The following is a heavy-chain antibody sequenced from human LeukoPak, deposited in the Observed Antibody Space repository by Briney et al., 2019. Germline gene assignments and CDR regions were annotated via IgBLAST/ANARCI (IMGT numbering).Heavy chain of an antibody. V-gene: IGHV1-2*02. CDR3: ARDRISAAGILSYYYYAMDV. D-gene: IGHD6-13*01. Sequence: ASVKVSCKASGYTFTDYYIHWVRQAPGQGLEWMGWSSPNSGGTRYGQKFQGRVTLTRDTSISTAYMELSRLTSDDTAVYYCARDRISAAGILSYYYYAMDVWGQGTTVTVSS. J-gene: IGHJ6*02. CDR2: SSPNSGGT. CDR1: GYTFTDYY.